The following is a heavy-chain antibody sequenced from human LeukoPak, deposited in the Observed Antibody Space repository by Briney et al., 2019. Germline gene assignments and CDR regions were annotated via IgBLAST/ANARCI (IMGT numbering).Heavy chain of an antibody. J-gene: IGHJ4*02. CDR2: IKQDGGEK. V-gene: IGHV3-7*04. CDR3: AGRGDGNLYYFDH. D-gene: IGHD5-24*01. Sequence: GGALRLSCAASGVTFSSYLMSWGRQVPGKGLEGVANIKQDGGEKYYVDSVKGRLTISRDNAKNSLYLQMNSLRPEDTAVYYCAGRGDGNLYYFDHWGQGTLVTASS. CDR1: GVTFSSYL.